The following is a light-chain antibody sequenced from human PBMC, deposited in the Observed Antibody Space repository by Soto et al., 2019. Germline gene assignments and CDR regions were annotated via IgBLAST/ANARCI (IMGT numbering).Light chain of an antibody. CDR1: SSDVGGYNS. J-gene: IGLJ2*01. CDR3: CSYAASYTLV. Sequence: QSALAQPRSVSGSPGQSVTISCSGTSSDVGGYNSVSWYQQFPGKASKLMIYDVTKRPSGVPDRFSGSKSGNTASLTISGLQAEDEADYYCCSYAASYTLVFGGGTKLTVL. V-gene: IGLV2-11*01. CDR2: DVT.